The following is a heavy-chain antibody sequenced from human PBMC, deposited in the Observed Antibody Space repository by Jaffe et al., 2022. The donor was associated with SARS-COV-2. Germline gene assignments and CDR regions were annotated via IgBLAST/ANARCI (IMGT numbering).Heavy chain of an antibody. V-gene: IGHV3-48*02. D-gene: IGHD5-12*01. CDR1: GFTFSSHN. J-gene: IGHJ4*02. CDR2: ITNNGRTM. CDR3: ARDGLQGGYDFDY. Sequence: EVQLAESGGGLVQSGGSLRLSCGASGFTFSSHNMNWVRQAPGKGLEWVSYITNNGRTMYYADSVKGRFTISRDKAKNSLYLQMNSLRDDDTAVYYCARDGLQGGYDFDYWGQGTLVTVAP.